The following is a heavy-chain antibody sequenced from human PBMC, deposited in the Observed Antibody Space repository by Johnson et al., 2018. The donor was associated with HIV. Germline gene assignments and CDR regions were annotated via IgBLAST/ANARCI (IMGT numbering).Heavy chain of an antibody. V-gene: IGHV3-66*01. D-gene: IGHD2-21*01. Sequence: VQLVESGGGLVQPGGSLRLSCAASGFTVSSNYMSWVRQAPGKGLEWVSGIYWTGGRTRYADSVKGRFTISRDNAKNSLYLQMNSLRAEDTAVYYCARDWVIGDAFDIWGQGTKVTVSS. CDR2: IYWTGGRT. J-gene: IGHJ3*02. CDR3: ARDWVIGDAFDI. CDR1: GFTVSSNY.